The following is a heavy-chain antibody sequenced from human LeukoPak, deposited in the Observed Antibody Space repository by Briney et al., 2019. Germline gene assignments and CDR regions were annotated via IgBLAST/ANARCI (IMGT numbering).Heavy chain of an antibody. CDR1: GFTFGDYA. V-gene: IGHV3-49*03. CDR3: TRVLYYDSSGYYL. J-gene: IGHJ4*02. CDR2: IRSKAYGGTT. Sequence: GGSLRLSCTASGFTFGDYAMSWFRQAPGKGLEWVGVIRSKAYGGTTEYAASVKGRFTISRDDSKSIAYLQMNSLKTEDTAVYYCTRVLYYDSSGYYLWGQGTLVTVSS. D-gene: IGHD3-22*01.